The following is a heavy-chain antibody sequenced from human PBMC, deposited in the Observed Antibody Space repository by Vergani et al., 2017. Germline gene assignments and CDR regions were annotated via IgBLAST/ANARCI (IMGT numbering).Heavy chain of an antibody. J-gene: IGHJ5*02. D-gene: IGHD3-16*02. Sequence: EVQLLESGGGLVQPGGSLRLSCAASGFTFSSYWMSWVRQAPGKGLEWVAHIKQDGSEKYYVDSVKGRFTISRDNAKNSLYLQMNSLRAEDTAVYYCARGTDGPLDWFDPWGQGTLVTVSS. V-gene: IGHV3-7*01. CDR2: IKQDGSEK. CDR3: ARGTDGPLDWFDP. CDR1: GFTFSSYW.